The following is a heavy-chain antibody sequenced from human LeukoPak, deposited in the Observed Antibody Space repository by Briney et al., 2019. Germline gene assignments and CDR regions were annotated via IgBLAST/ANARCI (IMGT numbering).Heavy chain of an antibody. V-gene: IGHV4-59*01. Sequence: SETLSLTCTVSGGSISSYYWSWTRQPPGKGLEWIGYIYYSGSTNYNPSLKSRVTISVDTSKNQFSLKLSSVTAADTAVYYCARGGPRSWFDPWGQGTLVTVSS. CDR2: IYYSGST. J-gene: IGHJ5*02. CDR1: GGSISSYY. CDR3: ARGGPRSWFDP.